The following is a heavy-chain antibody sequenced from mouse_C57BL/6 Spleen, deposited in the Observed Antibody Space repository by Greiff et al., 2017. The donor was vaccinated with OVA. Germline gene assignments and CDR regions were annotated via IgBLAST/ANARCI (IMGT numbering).Heavy chain of an antibody. CDR3: TRSRPYYSNYQLFAD. Sequence: VLLQQSGAELVRPGASVTLSCKASGYTFTDYEMHWVKQTPVHGLEWIGAIDPETGGTAYTQKFKGKAILTADKSSSTAYMELRRLTSEDSAVYYCTRSRPYYSNYQLFADWGQGTLVTVSA. D-gene: IGHD2-5*01. V-gene: IGHV1-15*01. CDR1: GYTFTDYE. CDR2: IDPETGGT. J-gene: IGHJ3*01.